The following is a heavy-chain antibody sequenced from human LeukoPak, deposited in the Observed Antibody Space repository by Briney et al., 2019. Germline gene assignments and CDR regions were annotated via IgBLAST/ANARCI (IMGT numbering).Heavy chain of an antibody. J-gene: IGHJ5*02. D-gene: IGHD6-13*01. V-gene: IGHV4-4*02. CDR2: ISHSGST. CDR3: ARAPIAAAFDP. CDR1: GDSISSSNW. Sequence: SETLSLTCAVSGDSISSSNWWSWVRQPPGKGLEWIGEISHSGSTNYNPSLKSRVTISLDKSKNQLSLKLNSVTAADTAVYYCARAPIAAAFDPWGQGTLVTVSS.